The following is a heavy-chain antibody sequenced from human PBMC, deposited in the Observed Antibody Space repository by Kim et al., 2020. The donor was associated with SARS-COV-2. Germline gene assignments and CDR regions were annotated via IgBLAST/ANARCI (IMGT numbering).Heavy chain of an antibody. J-gene: IGHJ4*02. Sequence: VKGRFTISRDNSKNTLYLQMNSLRAEDTAVYYCAKETYYYDSSGLYYFDYWGQGTLVTVSS. CDR3: AKETYYYDSSGLYYFDY. D-gene: IGHD3-22*01. V-gene: IGHV3-30*02.